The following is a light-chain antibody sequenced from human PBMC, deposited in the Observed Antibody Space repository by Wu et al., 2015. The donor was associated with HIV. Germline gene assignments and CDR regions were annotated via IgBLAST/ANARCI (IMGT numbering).Light chain of an antibody. J-gene: IGKJ4*01. V-gene: IGKV1-8*01. CDR2: AVS. CDR1: QDISSF. CDR3: QQFNSYPPLT. Sequence: AIRITQSPSSLSASTGDRVTITCRATQDISSFLAWYQQKPGEAPRLLITAVSTLQTGVPSRFSGTGSGTDFTLTISSLQPEDFATYYCQQFNSYPPLTFGGGTKVEIK.